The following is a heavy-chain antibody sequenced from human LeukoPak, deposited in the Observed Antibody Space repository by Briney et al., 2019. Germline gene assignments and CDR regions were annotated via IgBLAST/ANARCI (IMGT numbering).Heavy chain of an antibody. CDR2: ISAYNGNT. Sequence: ASVKVSCKASGYTFTSYGISWVRQAPGQGLEWMGWISAYNGNTNYAQKLQGRVTMTTDTSTSTVYMELSSLRSEDTAVYYCARAHYCSGGSCSDDWGQGTLVTVSS. D-gene: IGHD2-15*01. CDR1: GYTFTSYG. CDR3: ARAHYCSGGSCSDD. V-gene: IGHV1-18*01. J-gene: IGHJ4*02.